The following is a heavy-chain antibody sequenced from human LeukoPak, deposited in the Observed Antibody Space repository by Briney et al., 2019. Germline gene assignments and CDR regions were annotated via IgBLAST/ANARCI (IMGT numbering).Heavy chain of an antibody. J-gene: IGHJ4*02. CDR2: ISGSGGST. V-gene: IGHV3-23*01. CDR3: AKEPDYGDYFDY. D-gene: IGHD4-17*01. Sequence: GGSLRLSCAASGLTFSSNAMSWVRQAPGKGLEWVSAISGSGGSTYYADSVKGRFTISRDNSKNTLYLQMNSLRAEDTAVYYCAKEPDYGDYFDYWGQGTLVTVSS. CDR1: GLTFSSNA.